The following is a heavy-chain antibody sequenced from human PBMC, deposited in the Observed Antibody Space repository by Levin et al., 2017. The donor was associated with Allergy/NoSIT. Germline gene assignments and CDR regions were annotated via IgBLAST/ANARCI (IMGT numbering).Heavy chain of an antibody. CDR3: AKRQADGDYAYYYYYMDV. V-gene: IGHV3-23*01. J-gene: IGHJ6*03. CDR1: GFTFSSYA. CDR2: ISGSGGST. D-gene: IGHD4-17*01. Sequence: PGGSLRLSCAASGFTFSSYAMSWVRQAPGKGLEWVSAISGSGGSTYYADSVKGRFTISRDNSKNTLYLQMNSLRAEDTAVYYCAKRQADGDYAYYYYYMDVWGKGTTVTVSS.